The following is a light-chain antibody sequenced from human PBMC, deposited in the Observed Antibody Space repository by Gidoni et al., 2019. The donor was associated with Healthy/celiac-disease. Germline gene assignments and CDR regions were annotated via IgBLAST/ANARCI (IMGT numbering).Light chain of an antibody. Sequence: DIVMTQSPLSLPVTPGEPASISCRSSQSLLHSNGYNSLDWYLQKPGQSPQLLIYLGSNRASGVPDWFSGSVSGTDFTLKISRVEAEDVGVYYCMQALQTPYTFGQGTKLEIK. J-gene: IGKJ2*01. CDR3: MQALQTPYT. CDR2: LGS. CDR1: QSLLHSNGYNS. V-gene: IGKV2-28*01.